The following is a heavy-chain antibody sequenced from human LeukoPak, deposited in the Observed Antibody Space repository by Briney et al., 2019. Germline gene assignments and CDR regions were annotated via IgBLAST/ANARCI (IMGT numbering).Heavy chain of an antibody. Sequence: SETLSLTCTVSGGSISRYYWSWIRQPPGKGLEWIGYIYYSGSTNYNPSLKSRVTISVDTSKHQFSLKLSSVTAADTAVYYCATQWESDAFDIWGQGTMVTVSS. CDR3: ATQWESDAFDI. V-gene: IGHV4-59*08. CDR1: GGSISRYY. CDR2: IYYSGST. D-gene: IGHD1-26*01. J-gene: IGHJ3*02.